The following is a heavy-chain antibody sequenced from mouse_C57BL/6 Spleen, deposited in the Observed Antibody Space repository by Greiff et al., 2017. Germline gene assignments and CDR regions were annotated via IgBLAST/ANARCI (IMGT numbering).Heavy chain of an antibody. V-gene: IGHV1-80*01. J-gene: IGHJ2*01. D-gene: IGHD2-5*01. CDR2: IYPGDGDT. CDR1: GYAFSSYW. CDR3: ARGEAYYSNPFDY. Sequence: VKLQESGAELVKPGASVKISCKASGYAFSSYWMNWVKQRPGKGLEWIGQIYPGDGDTNYNGKFKGKATLTADKSSSTAYMQLSSLTSEDSAVYFCARGEAYYSNPFDYWGQGTTLTVSS.